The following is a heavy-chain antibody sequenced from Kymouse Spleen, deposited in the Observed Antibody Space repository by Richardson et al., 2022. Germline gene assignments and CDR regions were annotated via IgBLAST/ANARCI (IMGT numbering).Heavy chain of an antibody. CDR2: IGTAGDT. J-gene: IGHJ6*02. D-gene: IGHD1-26*01. Sequence: EVQLVESGGGLVQPGGSLRLSCAASGFTFSSYDMHWVRQATGKGLEWVSAIGTAGDTYYPGSVKGRFTISRENAKNSLYLQMNSLRAGDTAVYYCARDGGSHYYGMDVWGQGTTVTVSS. CDR3: ARDGGSHYYGMDV. V-gene: IGHV3-13*01. CDR1: GFTFSSYD.